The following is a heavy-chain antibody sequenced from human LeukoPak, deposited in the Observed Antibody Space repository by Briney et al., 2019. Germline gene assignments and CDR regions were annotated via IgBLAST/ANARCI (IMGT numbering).Heavy chain of an antibody. D-gene: IGHD2-15*01. J-gene: IGHJ3*02. V-gene: IGHV3-74*01. CDR3: ARTGSGGDLDI. CDR2: INGDGTST. Sequence: GGSLRLSCAASGFTFSNHWLHWVRQAPGKGLVWVSRINGDGTSTIYADSVKVRFTISRDNAKSTVYLKMNSLRAEDTAVYYCARTGSGGDLDIWGQGTMVTVSS. CDR1: GFTFSNHW.